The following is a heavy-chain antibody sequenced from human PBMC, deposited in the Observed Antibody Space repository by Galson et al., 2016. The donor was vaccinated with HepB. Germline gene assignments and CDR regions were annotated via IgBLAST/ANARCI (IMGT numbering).Heavy chain of an antibody. Sequence: SETLSLTCSVSGGSLISNNWWNWVRQPPGKGLEWIGEIYHSGNTNYNPSLKSRVTISVDKAKNLFSLTLTSLTAADSAVYYCARPYYDILIDANSSKKYGLDIWGQGAMVTVSS. CDR1: GGSLISNNW. D-gene: IGHD3-9*01. J-gene: IGHJ3*02. V-gene: IGHV4-4*02. CDR2: IYHSGNT. CDR3: ARPYYDILIDANSSKKYGLDI.